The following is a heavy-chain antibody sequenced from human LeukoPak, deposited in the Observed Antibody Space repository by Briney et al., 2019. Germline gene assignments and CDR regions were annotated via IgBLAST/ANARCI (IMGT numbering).Heavy chain of an antibody. CDR2: INHSGST. J-gene: IGHJ6*03. CDR1: GGSFSGYY. Sequence: SETLSLTCAVYGGSFSGYYWSWVRQPPGKGLEWIGEINHSGSTNYNPSLKSRVTISVDTSKNQFSLKLSSVTDADTAVYYCAREGGSSWYSRDFYYIDVWGKGTTVTVSS. V-gene: IGHV4-34*01. D-gene: IGHD6-13*01. CDR3: AREGGSSWYSRDFYYIDV.